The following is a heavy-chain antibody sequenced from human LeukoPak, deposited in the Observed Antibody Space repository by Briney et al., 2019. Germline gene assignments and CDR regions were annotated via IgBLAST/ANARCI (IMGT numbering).Heavy chain of an antibody. Sequence: SGTLSLTCTVSGGSFSTYYWSWIRQPPGKGLEWIGYIYCSGSTDYNPSLKSRVTMSLDTSKNQFSLKLSSVTAADTAVYYCARAVISFGAAVAKGFDCWGQGTLVTVSS. CDR1: GGSFSTYY. V-gene: IGHV4-59*01. CDR3: ARAVISFGAAVAKGFDC. J-gene: IGHJ4*02. CDR2: IYCSGST. D-gene: IGHD3-16*01.